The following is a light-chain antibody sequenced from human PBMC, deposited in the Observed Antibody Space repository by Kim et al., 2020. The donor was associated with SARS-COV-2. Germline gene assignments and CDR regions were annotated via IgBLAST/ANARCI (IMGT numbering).Light chain of an antibody. J-gene: IGKJ2*01. CDR2: GAS. Sequence: SVSPGERANLSCRASQSVSRHLAWYQQKPGQAPRLLIYGASTRATGIPARFSGSGSGTEFTLTISSLQSEDFAVYYCQQYNNFPYTFGQGTKLEI. V-gene: IGKV3-15*01. CDR3: QQYNNFPYT. CDR1: QSVSRH.